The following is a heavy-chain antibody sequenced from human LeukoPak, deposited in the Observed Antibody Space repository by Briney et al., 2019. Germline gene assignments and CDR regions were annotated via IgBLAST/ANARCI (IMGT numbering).Heavy chain of an antibody. CDR1: GGSISSYY. D-gene: IGHD6-6*01. Sequence: PSETLSLTCTVSGGSISSYYWSWIRQPPGKGLEWIGYIYYSGSTNYNPSLKSRVTISVDTPKNQFSLKLSSVTAADTAVYYCARVLAARPHDAFDIWGQGTMVTVSS. V-gene: IGHV4-59*01. CDR2: IYYSGST. J-gene: IGHJ3*02. CDR3: ARVLAARPHDAFDI.